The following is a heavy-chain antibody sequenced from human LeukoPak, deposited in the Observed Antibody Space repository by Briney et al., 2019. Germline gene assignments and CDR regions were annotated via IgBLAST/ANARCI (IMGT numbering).Heavy chain of an antibody. Sequence: PGGSLRLSCAASGFTFSSYGMHWVRQAPGKGLGWVAVILYDGSNKYYADSVKGRFTISRDNSKNTLYLQMNSLRAEDTAVYYCARDQAAAGNYFDYWGQGTLVTVSS. CDR1: GFTFSSYG. CDR3: ARDQAAAGNYFDY. CDR2: ILYDGSNK. J-gene: IGHJ4*02. D-gene: IGHD6-13*01. V-gene: IGHV3-33*01.